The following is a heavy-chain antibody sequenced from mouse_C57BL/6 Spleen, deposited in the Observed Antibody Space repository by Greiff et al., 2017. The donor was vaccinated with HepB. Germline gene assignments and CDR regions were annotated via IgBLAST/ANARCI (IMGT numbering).Heavy chain of an antibody. CDR3: ARGDGLYAMDY. Sequence: QVQLQQSGAELVRPGTSVKMSCKASGYTFTNYWIGWAKQRPGHGLEWIGDIYPGGGYTNYNEKFKGKATLTADKSSSTAYMQFSSLTSEDSAIYYCARGDGLYAMDYWGQGTSVTVSS. J-gene: IGHJ4*01. D-gene: IGHD2-3*01. CDR1: GYTFTNYW. V-gene: IGHV1-63*01. CDR2: IYPGGGYT.